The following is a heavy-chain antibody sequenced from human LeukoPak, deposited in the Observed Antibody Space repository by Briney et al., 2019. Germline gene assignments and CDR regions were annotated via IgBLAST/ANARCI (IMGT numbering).Heavy chain of an antibody. Sequence: PGGSLRLSCAASGFTFSSYTMNWVRQAPGKGLEWVSSISSSSSYIYYADSVKGRFTISRDNAKNSLYLQMNSLRAEDTAVYYCARDSTYCSSTSCYIYNMDVWGKGTTVTVSS. CDR2: ISSSSSYI. J-gene: IGHJ6*03. V-gene: IGHV3-21*01. D-gene: IGHD2-2*02. CDR3: ARDSTYCSSTSCYIYNMDV. CDR1: GFTFSSYT.